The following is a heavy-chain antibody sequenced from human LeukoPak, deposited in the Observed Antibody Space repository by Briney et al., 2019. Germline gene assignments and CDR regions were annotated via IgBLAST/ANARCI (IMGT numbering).Heavy chain of an antibody. V-gene: IGHV3-23*01. CDR2: ISGSGGST. CDR1: GFTFSSYG. Sequence: GGSLRLSCAASGFTFSSYGMSWVRQAPGKGLEWVSAISGSGGSTYYADSVKGRFTISRDNSKNTLYLQMNSLRAEDTAVYYCAKILRPHTVTNYYFDYWGQGTLVTVSS. D-gene: IGHD4-17*01. CDR3: AKILRPHTVTNYYFDY. J-gene: IGHJ4*02.